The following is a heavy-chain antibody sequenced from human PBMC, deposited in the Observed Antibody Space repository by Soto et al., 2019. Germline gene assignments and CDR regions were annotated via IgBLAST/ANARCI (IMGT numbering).Heavy chain of an antibody. CDR1: GFSLSTSGVG. CDR2: IYWDDDK. CDR3: AHSETGTRPYYYYYGMDV. Sequence: QITLKESGPTLVKPTQTLTLTCTFSGFSLSTSGVGVGWIRQPPGKALEWLALIYWDDDKRYSPSLKSRLTITKDTSKNQVVLTMTNMDPVDTATYYCAHSETGTRPYYYYYGMDVWGQGTTVTVSS. D-gene: IGHD1-1*01. J-gene: IGHJ6*02. V-gene: IGHV2-5*02.